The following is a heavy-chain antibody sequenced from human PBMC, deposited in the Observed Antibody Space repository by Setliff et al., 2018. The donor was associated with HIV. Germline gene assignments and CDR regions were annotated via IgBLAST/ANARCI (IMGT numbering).Heavy chain of an antibody. D-gene: IGHD2-8*01. CDR3: ARTGWAQLIQGAWFGP. CDR1: GGSISSSHDF. CDR2: ISYGGIT. Sequence: SETLSLTCTVSGGSISSSHDFWNWIRQPPGKGLEWIGAISYGGITYYNPSLTSRVTISVDTSKNQFSLKLTSVTAADTAMYYCARTGWAQLIQGAWFGPWGQGVLVTVSS. V-gene: IGHV4-39*01. J-gene: IGHJ5*02.